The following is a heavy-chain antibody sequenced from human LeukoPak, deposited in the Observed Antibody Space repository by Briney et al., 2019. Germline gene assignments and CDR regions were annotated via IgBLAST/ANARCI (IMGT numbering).Heavy chain of an antibody. CDR1: GGSISSGDYY. D-gene: IGHD3-22*01. CDR3: ARARAPKYYYDSSGYRPHWYFDL. J-gene: IGHJ2*01. Sequence: PSQTLSLTCIVSGGSISSGDYYWSWIRQPPGKGLEWIGYIYYSGSTYYNPSLKSRVTISVDTSKNQFSLKLSSVTAAGTAVYYCARARAPKYYYDSSGYRPHWYFDLWGRGTLVTVSS. V-gene: IGHV4-30-4*01. CDR2: IYYSGST.